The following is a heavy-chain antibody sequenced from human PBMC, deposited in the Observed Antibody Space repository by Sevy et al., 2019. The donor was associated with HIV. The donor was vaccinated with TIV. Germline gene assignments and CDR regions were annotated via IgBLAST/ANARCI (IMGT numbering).Heavy chain of an antibody. V-gene: IGHV3-30*18. J-gene: IGHJ5*02. CDR3: AKGAGYCSGGSCNPGVS. CDR2: ISFDGNKR. CDR1: GFTFSSHG. Sequence: GGSLRLSCAASGFTFSSHGMHWVRQAPGKGLEWVGLISFDGNKRYYPDSVKGRFTISRDNSKNTLYLQMNGLRAEDTAVYYCAKGAGYCSGGSCNPGVSWGQGTLVTVSS. D-gene: IGHD2-15*01.